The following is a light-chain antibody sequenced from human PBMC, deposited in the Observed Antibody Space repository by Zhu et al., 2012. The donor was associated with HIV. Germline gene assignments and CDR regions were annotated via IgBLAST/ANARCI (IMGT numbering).Light chain of an antibody. CDR3: QEYYDWPLYA. J-gene: IGKJ2*01. V-gene: IGKV3-15*01. CDR2: GAS. Sequence: EVVSTQSPATLSVSPGERATLSCRASQSVSTNLAWYQQKPGQAPRLLIFGASTRATGIPARFTGSGSGTEFTLTITSVQSEDFAVYHCQEYYDWPLYAFGQGSKLEIK. CDR1: QSVSTN.